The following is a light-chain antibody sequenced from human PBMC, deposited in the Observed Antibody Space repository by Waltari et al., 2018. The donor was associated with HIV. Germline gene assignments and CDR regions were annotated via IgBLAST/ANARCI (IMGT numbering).Light chain of an antibody. V-gene: IGKV1-8*01. J-gene: IGKJ4*01. CDR2: DAS. CDR3: QQYDTYPLT. Sequence: AIRMTQSPSPFSASTGYSVTITCRANQDIINHLAWYQQKPVKVPKLLVYDASALQSGVPVRFSGSGSVTEFTLTISTLQSEDCATYFCQQYDTYPLTFGGGTSVDIK. CDR1: QDIINH.